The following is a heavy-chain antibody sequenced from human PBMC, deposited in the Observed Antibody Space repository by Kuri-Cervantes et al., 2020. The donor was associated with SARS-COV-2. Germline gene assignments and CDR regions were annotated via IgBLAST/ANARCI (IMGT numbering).Heavy chain of an antibody. CDR2: ISSNGGST. Sequence: GGSLRLCCAASGFSFSSYAMHWVRQAPGKGLEYVSAISSNGGSTYYANAVKGRFTISRDNSKNTLYLQMGSLRAEDMAVYYCARGQLSGTTVGYFDLLGRGTLVTVSS. J-gene: IGHJ2*01. CDR3: ARGQLSGTTVGYFDL. CDR1: GFSFSSYA. D-gene: IGHD4-17*01. V-gene: IGHV3-64*01.